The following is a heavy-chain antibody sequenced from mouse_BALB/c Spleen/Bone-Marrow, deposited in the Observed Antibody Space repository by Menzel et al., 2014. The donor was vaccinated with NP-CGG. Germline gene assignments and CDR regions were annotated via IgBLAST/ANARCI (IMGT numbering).Heavy chain of an antibody. D-gene: IGHD1-1*01. Sequence: EVHLVESGGGLVQPGGSLRLSCATSGFTFTDYYMSWVRQPPGKALEWLGFIRNKANGYTTEYSASVKGRFTISRDNSQSILYLQMNTLRAEDSATYYCARDRNYGSSWYFGVWGAGTTVTVSS. CDR1: GFTFTDYY. CDR3: ARDRNYGSSWYFGV. CDR2: IRNKANGYTT. V-gene: IGHV7-3*02. J-gene: IGHJ1*01.